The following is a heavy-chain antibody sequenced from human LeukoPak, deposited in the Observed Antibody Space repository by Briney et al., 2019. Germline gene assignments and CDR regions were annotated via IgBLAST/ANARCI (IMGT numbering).Heavy chain of an antibody. J-gene: IGHJ4*02. Sequence: PSETLSLTCTVSGGSISSYYWSWIRQPAGKGLEWIGRIYTSGSTNYNPSLKSRVTMSVDTSKNQFSLKLSSVTAADTAVYYCAREPLSYCSGGSCYESAIDYWGQGTLVTVSS. V-gene: IGHV4-4*07. CDR1: GGSISSYY. CDR3: AREPLSYCSGGSCYESAIDY. CDR2: IYTSGST. D-gene: IGHD2-15*01.